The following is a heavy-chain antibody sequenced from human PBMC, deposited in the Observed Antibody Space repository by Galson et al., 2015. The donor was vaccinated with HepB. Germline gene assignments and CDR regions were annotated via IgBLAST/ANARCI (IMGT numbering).Heavy chain of an antibody. D-gene: IGHD3-22*01. V-gene: IGHV1-24*01. CDR1: GYTLTELS. CDR3: ATAGLVYDSSGYYYGRPFDY. J-gene: IGHJ4*02. CDR2: FDPEDGET. Sequence: SVKVSCKVSGYTLTELSMHWVRQAPGKGLEWMGGFDPEDGETIYAQKFQGRVTMTEDTSTDTAYMELSSLRSEDTAVYYCATAGLVYDSSGYYYGRPFDYWGQGTLVTVSS.